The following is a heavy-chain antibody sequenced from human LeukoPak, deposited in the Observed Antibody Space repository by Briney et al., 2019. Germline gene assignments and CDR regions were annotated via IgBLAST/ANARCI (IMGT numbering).Heavy chain of an antibody. Sequence: GGSLRLSCAASGFTFSDYWMNWIRQAPGKGLEWVARIMKDGNEKYYVESIKGRFTISRDNAKNALYLQMNGLRAEDTGVYYCARGHLDPWGQGTLVTVSS. J-gene: IGHJ5*02. CDR1: GFTFSDYW. V-gene: IGHV3-7*01. CDR3: ARGHLDP. CDR2: IMKDGNEK.